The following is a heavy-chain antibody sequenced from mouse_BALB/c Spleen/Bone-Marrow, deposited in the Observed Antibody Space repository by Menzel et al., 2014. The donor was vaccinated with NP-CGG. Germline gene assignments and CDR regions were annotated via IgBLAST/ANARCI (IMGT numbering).Heavy chain of an antibody. CDR3: VRAYGSSYAMDY. Sequence: EVHLVESGGGLVKPGGSLKLSCAASGFTFSSYAMSWVRQSPEKWLEWVAEISSGGNYTYYPDTVTGRFTISRDNAKNILYLEMSSLRSDDTAMYYCVRAYGSSYAMDYWGQGTSVTVSS. J-gene: IGHJ4*01. CDR1: GFTFSSYA. D-gene: IGHD1-1*01. CDR2: ISSGGNYT. V-gene: IGHV5-9-4*01.